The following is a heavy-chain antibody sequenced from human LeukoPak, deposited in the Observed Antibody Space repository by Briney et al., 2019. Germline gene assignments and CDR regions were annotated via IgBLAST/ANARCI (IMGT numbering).Heavy chain of an antibody. J-gene: IGHJ5*02. CDR2: MNPNSGNT. V-gene: IGHV1-8*01. D-gene: IGHD3-3*01. CDR3: ARGLKVRRTIFGVVSANEYHWFDP. Sequence: ASVKVSCKASGYTFTSYDINWVRQAPGQGLEWMGWMNPNSGNTDYAQKFQGRVTMTRNTSISTAYMELSSLRSEDTAVYYCARGLKVRRTIFGVVSANEYHWFDPWGQGTLVTVSS. CDR1: GYTFTSYD.